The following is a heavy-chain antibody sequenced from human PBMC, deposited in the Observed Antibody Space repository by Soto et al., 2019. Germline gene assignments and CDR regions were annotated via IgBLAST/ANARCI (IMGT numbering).Heavy chain of an antibody. Sequence: QVQLVQSGAEVKKPGASVKVSCKASGYTFTSYAMHWVRQAPGQRLEWMGWINAGNGNTKYSQKFQGRVTITRDTSASTAYMELSSLRSEDTAVYYCARVRGECSGGSCYSYYYYYGMDVWGQGTTVTVSS. D-gene: IGHD2-15*01. CDR2: INAGNGNT. CDR1: GYTFTSYA. J-gene: IGHJ6*02. CDR3: ARVRGECSGGSCYSYYYYYGMDV. V-gene: IGHV1-3*01.